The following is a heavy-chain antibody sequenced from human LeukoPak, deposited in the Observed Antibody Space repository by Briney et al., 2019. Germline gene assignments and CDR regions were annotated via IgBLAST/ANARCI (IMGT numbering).Heavy chain of an antibody. CDR1: GGTFSSYA. Sequence: SVKVSCKASGGTFSSYAISWVRQAPGQGLEWMGRIIPIFGIANYAQKFQGRVTITADKSASTAYMELSSLRSEDTAVYYCARASSTSLLLDYWGQGTLVTVSS. J-gene: IGHJ4*02. V-gene: IGHV1-69*04. CDR3: ARASSTSLLLDY. CDR2: IIPIFGIA. D-gene: IGHD2-2*01.